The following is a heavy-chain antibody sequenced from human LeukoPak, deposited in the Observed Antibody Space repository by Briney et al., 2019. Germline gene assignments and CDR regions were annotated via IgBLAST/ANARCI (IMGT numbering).Heavy chain of an antibody. Sequence: GGSMRLSCAVSGFSLSNYWMTWVRQAPGKGLEWLGSVKEDGSERYHVDSLKGRFTISRDNAKNSLFLQLNSLGAEDTAVYYCARGYSYLDYWGQGALVTVSS. D-gene: IGHD1-26*01. J-gene: IGHJ4*02. V-gene: IGHV3-7*05. CDR2: VKEDGSER. CDR1: GFSLSNYW. CDR3: ARGYSYLDY.